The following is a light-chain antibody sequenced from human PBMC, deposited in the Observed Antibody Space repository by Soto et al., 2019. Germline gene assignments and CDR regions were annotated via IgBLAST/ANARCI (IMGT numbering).Light chain of an antibody. CDR1: SSDVGGYNY. CDR2: AVS. J-gene: IGLJ2*01. Sequence: QSALTQPASVSGSPGQSITISCTGTSSDVGGYNYVSWYQQHPGKAPKLMIYAVSNRPSGVSNRFSGSKSGNTASLTISGRQAEDEADYYCSSYTSSSRVFGGGTKLTVL. CDR3: SSYTSSSRV. V-gene: IGLV2-14*01.